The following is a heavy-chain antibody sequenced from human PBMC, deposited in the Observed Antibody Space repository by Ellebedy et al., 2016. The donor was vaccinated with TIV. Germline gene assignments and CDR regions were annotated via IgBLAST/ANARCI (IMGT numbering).Heavy chain of an antibody. D-gene: IGHD3-16*02. V-gene: IGHV3-7*03. Sequence: GESLKISXAASGFSFSSFWMTWVRQAPGKGLEWVANIKPDGGEKNYVDSVKGRFTISRDNAKNSFYLQMNSLRAEDTAVYYCVRDVPAFMIPFGGVIVWGQGTLVTVSS. CDR3: VRDVPAFMIPFGGVIV. J-gene: IGHJ4*02. CDR2: IKPDGGEK. CDR1: GFSFSSFW.